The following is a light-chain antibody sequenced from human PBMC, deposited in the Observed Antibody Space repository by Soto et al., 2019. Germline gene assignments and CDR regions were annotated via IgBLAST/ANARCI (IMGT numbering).Light chain of an antibody. J-gene: IGLJ2*01. CDR1: SSDIGAYNY. V-gene: IGLV2-14*01. Sequence: QSALTQPASVSGSPGQSIAISCTGSSSDIGAYNYVSWYQHHPGKAPKLIIYDVTSRPSGVSIRFSGAKSGNAASLIISGLQPEDEADYFCASYTDYNPLVIFGGGTKLTVL. CDR2: DVT. CDR3: ASYTDYNPLVI.